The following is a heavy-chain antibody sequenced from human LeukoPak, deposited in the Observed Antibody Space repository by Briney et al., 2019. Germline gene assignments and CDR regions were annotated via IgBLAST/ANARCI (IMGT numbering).Heavy chain of an antibody. CDR2: ITPFTGNT. Sequence: ASVKVSCKASGHTFTYRYLHWVRRAPGEALEWMGWITPFTGNTNCAQKFQDRVTITRDRSMSTAYMELRSLRSDDTAVYYCARDLKRGYSSGRYSWGTGSSNDYWGQGTLVTVSS. J-gene: IGHJ4*02. V-gene: IGHV1-45*02. CDR1: GHTFTYRY. D-gene: IGHD6-19*01. CDR3: ARDLKRGYSSGRYSWGTGSSNDY.